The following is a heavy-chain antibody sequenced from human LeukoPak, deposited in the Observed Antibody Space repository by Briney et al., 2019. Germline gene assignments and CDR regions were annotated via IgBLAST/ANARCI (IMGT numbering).Heavy chain of an antibody. V-gene: IGHV4-61*01. CDR2: IHYSGST. CDR3: ARGIEVAGMDY. CDR1: GGSVSSGNYY. Sequence: SETLSLTCTVSGGSVSSGNYYWSWVRQPPGKGLQWIGYIHYSGSTNSNPSLKSRVAISLDTSKNQFSLNLNSVTAADTAVYYCARGIEVAGMDYWGQGTLVTVSS. J-gene: IGHJ4*02. D-gene: IGHD6-19*01.